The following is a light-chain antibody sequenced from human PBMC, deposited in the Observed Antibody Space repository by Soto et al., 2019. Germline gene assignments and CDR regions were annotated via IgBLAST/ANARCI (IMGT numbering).Light chain of an antibody. Sequence: QSALTQPASVSGSPGQSSTISCTGTSSDVGCYNYVSWYQQQPGKAPKLMIYDVSNRPSGVSNRVSGSKSGNTASLTISGLQSEDEADYYCRSYTSSSTYVVFGGGTKLTVL. J-gene: IGLJ2*01. CDR1: SSDVGCYNY. CDR3: RSYTSSSTYVV. CDR2: DVS. V-gene: IGLV2-14*01.